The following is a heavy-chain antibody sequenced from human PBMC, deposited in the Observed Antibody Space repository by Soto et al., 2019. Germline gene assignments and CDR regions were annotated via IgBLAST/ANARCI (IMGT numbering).Heavy chain of an antibody. D-gene: IGHD2-21*01. Sequence: SETLSLTCTVSGGSISSYYWSWIRQPPGKGLEWIGYIYYSGSTNYNPSLKSRVTISVDTSKNQFSLKLSSVTAADTAVYYCAVIRVPQYYFDYWGQGTLVTVSS. V-gene: IGHV4-59*01. CDR2: IYYSGST. CDR1: GGSISSYY. CDR3: AVIRVPQYYFDY. J-gene: IGHJ4*02.